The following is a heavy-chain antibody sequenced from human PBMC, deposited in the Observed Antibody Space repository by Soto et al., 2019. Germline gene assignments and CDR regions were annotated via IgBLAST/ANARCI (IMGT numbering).Heavy chain of an antibody. Sequence: KPSETLSLTCAVYGGSFSGYYWSWIRQPPGKGLEWIGEINHSGSTNYNPSLKSRVTISVDTSKNQFSMKLSSVTAADTAVYYCARGRQRGWNYAKHGMDVWGQGTTVTVSS. V-gene: IGHV4-34*01. J-gene: IGHJ6*02. CDR2: INHSGST. CDR1: GGSFSGYY. D-gene: IGHD1-7*01. CDR3: ARGRQRGWNYAKHGMDV.